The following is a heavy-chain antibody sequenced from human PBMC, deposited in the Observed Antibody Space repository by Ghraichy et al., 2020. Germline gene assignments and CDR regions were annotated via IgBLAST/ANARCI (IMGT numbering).Heavy chain of an antibody. CDR2: IYHSGST. J-gene: IGHJ4*02. Sequence: SLNISCAVSGGSISSGGYSWSWIRQPPGKGLEWIGYIYHSGSTYYNPSLKSRITISVDRSKNQFSLKLSSVTAADTAVYYCARAVQYYDILTGYYPEDPAYFDYWGQGTLVTVSS. CDR1: GGSISSGGYS. V-gene: IGHV4-30-2*01. CDR3: ARAVQYYDILTGYYPEDPAYFDY. D-gene: IGHD3-9*01.